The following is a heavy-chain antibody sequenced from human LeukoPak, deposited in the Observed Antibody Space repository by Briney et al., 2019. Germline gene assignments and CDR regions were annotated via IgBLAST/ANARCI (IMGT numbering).Heavy chain of an antibody. Sequence: SETLSLTCGVSGYSISSGYQWAWIRQSPGKGLEWIGSIHHSGSAHYNPSLKSRVTISVETSKNQFSLNMYSVTAADTAVYYCARDPRWLTPDCTSTSCYENYFDPWGQGTLVTVSS. D-gene: IGHD2-2*01. CDR3: ARDPRWLTPDCTSTSCYENYFDP. CDR2: IHHSGSA. CDR1: GYSISSGYQ. J-gene: IGHJ5*02. V-gene: IGHV4-38-2*02.